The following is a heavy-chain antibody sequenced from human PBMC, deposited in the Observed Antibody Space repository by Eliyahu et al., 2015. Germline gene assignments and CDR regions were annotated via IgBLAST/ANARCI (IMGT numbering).Heavy chain of an antibody. V-gene: IGHV3-23*01. CDR3: AKESLYGSGSYSDY. CDR2: ISGSGGST. J-gene: IGHJ4*02. Sequence: EVQLLESGGGLIQPGGSLRLSCAAAGFTFXSYAMXWVRQAPGKGLKWVSGISGSGGSTYYADSVKGRFTISRDNSKNTLYLQMNSLRAEDTAVYYCAKESLYGSGSYSDYWGQGTLVTVSS. CDR1: GFTFXSYA. D-gene: IGHD3-10*01.